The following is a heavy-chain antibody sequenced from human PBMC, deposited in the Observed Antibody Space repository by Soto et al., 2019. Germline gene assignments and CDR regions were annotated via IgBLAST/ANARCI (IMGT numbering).Heavy chain of an antibody. CDR3: AREGKYSSSWYGWGYYYYGMDV. V-gene: IGHV1-2*04. J-gene: IGHJ6*02. CDR1: GYTFTGYY. D-gene: IGHD6-13*01. Sequence: QVQLVQSGAEVKKPGASVKVSCKASGYTFTGYYMHWVRQAPGQGLEWMGWINPNSGGTNYAQKFQGWVTMTRDTSISTAYMGLSRLRSDDTAVYYCAREGKYSSSWYGWGYYYYGMDVWGQGTTVTVSS. CDR2: INPNSGGT.